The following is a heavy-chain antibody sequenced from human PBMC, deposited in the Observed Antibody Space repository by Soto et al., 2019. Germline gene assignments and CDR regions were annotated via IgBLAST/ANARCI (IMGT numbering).Heavy chain of an antibody. CDR3: ARVKDCDYSFHY. D-gene: IGHD2-21*02. CDR2: IYYSGSI. V-gene: IGHV4-59*01. Sequence: PSETLSLTCTVSGGSFSYYYWSWIRQPPGKGLEWIGNIYYSGSINYNPSLKSRVTISVDTSKNQFSLKLSSVTAADTAVYYCARVKDCDYSFHYSGQGTLVT. CDR1: GGSFSYYY. J-gene: IGHJ4*02.